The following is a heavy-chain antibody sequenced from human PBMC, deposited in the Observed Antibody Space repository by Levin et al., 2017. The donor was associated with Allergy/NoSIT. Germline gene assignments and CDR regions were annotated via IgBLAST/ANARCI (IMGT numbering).Heavy chain of an antibody. CDR2: IYSGGST. J-gene: IGHJ4*02. CDR3: ARVDRTTRRDY. CDR1: GFTVSSNY. Sequence: RAGSLRLSCAASGFTVSSNYMSWVRQAPGKGLEWVSVIYSGGSTYYADSVKGRFTISRDNSKNTLYLQMNSLRAEDTAVYYCARVDRTTRRDYWGQGTLVTVSS. V-gene: IGHV3-53*01. D-gene: IGHD4-17*01.